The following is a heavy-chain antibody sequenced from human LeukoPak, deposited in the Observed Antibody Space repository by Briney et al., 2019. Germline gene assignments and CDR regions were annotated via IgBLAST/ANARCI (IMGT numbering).Heavy chain of an antibody. J-gene: IGHJ6*03. V-gene: IGHV4-34*01. Sequence: SETLSLTCAVYGGSFSGYYWSWIRQPPGKGLEWIGEINHSGSTNYNPSLKSRVTISVDTSKNQFSLKLSSVTAADTAVYYCARFPSRVPAAIFSPYMDVWGKGTTVTVSS. D-gene: IGHD2-2*02. CDR2: INHSGST. CDR3: ARFPSRVPAAIFSPYMDV. CDR1: GGSFSGYY.